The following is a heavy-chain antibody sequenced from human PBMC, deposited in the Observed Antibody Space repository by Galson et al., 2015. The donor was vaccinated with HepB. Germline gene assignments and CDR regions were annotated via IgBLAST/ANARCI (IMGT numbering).Heavy chain of an antibody. D-gene: IGHD3-16*02. J-gene: IGHJ4*02. CDR2: IYYSGST. Sequence: LSLTCTVSGGSISSSSYYWGWIRQPPGKGLEWIGSIYYSGSTYYNPSLKSRVTISVDTSKNQFSLKLSSVTAADTAVYYCARDYGDYVWGSYRYWGQGTLVTVSS. CDR1: GGSISSSSYY. CDR3: ARDYGDYVWGSYRY. V-gene: IGHV4-39*07.